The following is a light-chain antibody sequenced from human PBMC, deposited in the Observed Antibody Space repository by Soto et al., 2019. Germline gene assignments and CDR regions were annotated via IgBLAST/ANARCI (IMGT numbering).Light chain of an antibody. CDR1: SSDVGGFNY. Sequence: QSALTQPASVSGSPGQSITLSCTGTSSDVGGFNYVSWYQQHPGKAPKLIIYEVSNRPSGVSNRLSASKSGNTASLTISGLQAGDEADYYCSSYTGSSTLVVFGGGTKVTVL. CDR2: EVS. CDR3: SSYTGSSTLVV. V-gene: IGLV2-14*01. J-gene: IGLJ2*01.